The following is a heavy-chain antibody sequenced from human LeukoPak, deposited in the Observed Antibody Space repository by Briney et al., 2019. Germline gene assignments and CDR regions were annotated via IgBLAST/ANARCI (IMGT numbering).Heavy chain of an antibody. Sequence: ASVKVSCKASGYTFTGYYMHWVRQAPGQGFEWMGWINPNSGGTNYAQKFQGRDTMTRDTSISTAYMELSRLRSDDTAVYYCARALRRRFLESPWGQGTLVTVSS. CDR1: GYTFTGYY. V-gene: IGHV1-2*02. J-gene: IGHJ5*02. CDR3: ARALRRRFLESP. D-gene: IGHD3-3*01. CDR2: INPNSGGT.